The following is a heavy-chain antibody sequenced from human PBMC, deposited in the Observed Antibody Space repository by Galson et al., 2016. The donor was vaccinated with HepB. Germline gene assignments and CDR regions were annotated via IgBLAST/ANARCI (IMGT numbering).Heavy chain of an antibody. D-gene: IGHD2-2*01. V-gene: IGHV3-9*01. J-gene: IGHJ4*02. CDR3: AKEGVVVPAAVYFDS. CDR2: ISWNSATT. CDR1: GFTFDNCA. Sequence: SLRLSCAASGFTFDNCAMHWVRQAPGQGLEWVSGISWNSATTYYADSVKGRFTISRDNSKNTLYLQMNRLRAEDTAVYYCAKEGVVVPAAVYFDSWGQGTLVTVSS.